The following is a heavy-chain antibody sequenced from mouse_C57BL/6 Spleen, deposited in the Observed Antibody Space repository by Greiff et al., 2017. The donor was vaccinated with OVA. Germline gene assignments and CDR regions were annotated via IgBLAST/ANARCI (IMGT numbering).Heavy chain of an antibody. Sequence: VQLQQSGAELVRPGTSVKVSCKASGYAFTNYLIEWVKQRPGQGLEWIGVINPGSGGTNYNEKFKGKATLTADKSSSTAYMQLSSLTSEDSAVYFGARSDYYGSSLYYAMDYWGQGTSVTVSS. V-gene: IGHV1-54*01. J-gene: IGHJ4*01. D-gene: IGHD1-1*01. CDR1: GYAFTNYL. CDR3: ARSDYYGSSLYYAMDY. CDR2: INPGSGGT.